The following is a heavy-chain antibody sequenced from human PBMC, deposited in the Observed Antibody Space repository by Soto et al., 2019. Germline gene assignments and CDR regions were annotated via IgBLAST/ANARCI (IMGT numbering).Heavy chain of an antibody. CDR2: ISTSNGDT. J-gene: IGHJ6*02. CDR3: VRKNHGAGNYYYAMDV. D-gene: IGHD3-10*01. CDR1: GYSFTSHG. Sequence: QAEMVQSGAEVKKPGASVKVSCKASGYSFTSHGINCVRQAPGQGLEWLGWISTSNGDTDIARRFQGDVTMTIDTPARTVYLELTRLRSDDSAVYYCVRKNHGAGNYYYAMDVWVQGTTVTVSS. V-gene: IGHV1-18*01.